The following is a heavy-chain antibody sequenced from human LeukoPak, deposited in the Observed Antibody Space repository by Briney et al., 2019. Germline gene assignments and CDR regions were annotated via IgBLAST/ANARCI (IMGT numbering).Heavy chain of an antibody. V-gene: IGHV4-59*01. J-gene: IGHJ6*02. CDR3: ARVGGSNHYYYGMDV. CDR1: GGSISSYY. D-gene: IGHD1-26*01. CDR2: IYYSGST. Sequence: SETLSLTCTVSGGSISSYYWSWIRQPPGKGLEWLGYIYYSGSTNYNPSLKSRVTISVDTSKNQFSLKLSSVTSADTAVYYCARVGGSNHYYYGMDVWGQGTTVTVSS.